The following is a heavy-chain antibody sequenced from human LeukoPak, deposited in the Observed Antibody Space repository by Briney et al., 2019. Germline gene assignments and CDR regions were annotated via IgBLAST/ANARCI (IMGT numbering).Heavy chain of an antibody. CDR2: MNQYGSEK. CDR1: GFNFSNYW. CDR3: ARSSSAAFDI. D-gene: IGHD6-6*01. V-gene: IGHV3-7*01. Sequence: GGSLRLSCVVSGFNFSNYWMSWVRQAPGKGLEWVANMNQYGSEKYYVDSVEGRFTISRDNAKNSLYLQMNSLRAEDTAVYYCARSSSAAFDIWGQGTVVTVSS. J-gene: IGHJ3*02.